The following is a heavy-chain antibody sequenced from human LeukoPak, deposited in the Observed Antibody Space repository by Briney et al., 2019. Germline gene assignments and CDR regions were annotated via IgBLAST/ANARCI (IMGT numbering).Heavy chain of an antibody. Sequence: GGSLRLSCAASGFTFSSYSMNWVRQAPGKGLEWVSSISSSSSYIYYADSVKGRFTISRDNAKNSLYLQMNSLRAEDTAVYYCARGIQLWFVYYYGMDVWGQGTTVTVSS. CDR3: ARGIQLWFVYYYGMDV. V-gene: IGHV3-21*01. CDR2: ISSSSSYI. J-gene: IGHJ6*02. CDR1: GFTFSSYS. D-gene: IGHD5-18*01.